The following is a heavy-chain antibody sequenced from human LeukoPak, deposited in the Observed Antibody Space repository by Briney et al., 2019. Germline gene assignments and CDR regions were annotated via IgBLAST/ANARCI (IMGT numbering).Heavy chain of an antibody. CDR1: GGSSRGYY. Sequence: SETLSHTCAVYGGSSRGYYWNWLWVRQSPGKGLEWIGEINYSGSPNYNPSLKSRVTISENKSLNQFSLRLSSVTAEDTAVYFCARGAMRRSLGEDYYYYMDVWGKGTTVTVSS. CDR3: ARGAMRRSLGEDYYYYMDV. V-gene: IGHV4-34*01. J-gene: IGHJ6*03. CDR2: INYSGSP. D-gene: IGHD3-16*01.